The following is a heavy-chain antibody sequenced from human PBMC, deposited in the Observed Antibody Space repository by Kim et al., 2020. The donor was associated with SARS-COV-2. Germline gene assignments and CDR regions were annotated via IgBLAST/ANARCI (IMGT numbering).Heavy chain of an antibody. Sequence: YAVSVKSRITINPDTSKNQFSLQLNSVTPEDTAVYYCARDRKVGATYFDYWGQGTLVTVSS. CDR3: ARDRKVGATYFDY. J-gene: IGHJ4*02. V-gene: IGHV6-1*01. D-gene: IGHD1-26*01.